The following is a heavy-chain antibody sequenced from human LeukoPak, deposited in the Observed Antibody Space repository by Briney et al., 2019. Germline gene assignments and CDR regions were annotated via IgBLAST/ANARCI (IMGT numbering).Heavy chain of an antibody. CDR1: GFTFSSYV. V-gene: IGHV3-23*01. D-gene: IGHD6-13*01. CDR2: ISGSGGST. Sequence: GGSLRLSCAASGFTFSSYVMSWVRQAPGKGLEWVSAISGSGGSTYYADSVKGRFTISRDNSKNTLYLQMNSLRAEDTAVYYCAKDVLYSSSWYYYFDYWGQGTLVTVSS. J-gene: IGHJ4*02. CDR3: AKDVLYSSSWYYYFDY.